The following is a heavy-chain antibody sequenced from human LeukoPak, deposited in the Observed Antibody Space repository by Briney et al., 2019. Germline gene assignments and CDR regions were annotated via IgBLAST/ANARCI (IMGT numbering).Heavy chain of an antibody. J-gene: IGHJ6*03. Sequence: PSETLSLTCTVSGGSISSGSYYWSWIRQPAGTGLEWFVRIYTSGSNNYNPSHKSRVTISVGTSKSQFSLKLSSVTAAGTAVYYCARDRRYFDWSIKYYYYMDVWGKGTTVTISS. CDR3: ARDRRYFDWSIKYYYYMDV. D-gene: IGHD3-9*01. CDR2: IYTSGSN. V-gene: IGHV4-61*02. CDR1: GGSISSGSYY.